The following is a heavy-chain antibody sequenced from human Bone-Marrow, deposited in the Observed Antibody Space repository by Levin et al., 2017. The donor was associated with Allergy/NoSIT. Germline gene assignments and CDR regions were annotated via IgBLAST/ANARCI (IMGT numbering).Heavy chain of an antibody. D-gene: IGHD2-15*01. CDR1: GYTFTGYY. J-gene: IGHJ3*02. Sequence: PGGSLRLSCKASGYTFTGYYMHWVRQAPGQGLEWMGRINPNSGGTNYAQKFQGRVTMTRDTSISTAYMELSRLRSDDTAVYYCARGERDCSGGSCPDSDAFDIWGQGTMVTVSS. CDR3: ARGERDCSGGSCPDSDAFDI. V-gene: IGHV1-2*06. CDR2: INPNSGGT.